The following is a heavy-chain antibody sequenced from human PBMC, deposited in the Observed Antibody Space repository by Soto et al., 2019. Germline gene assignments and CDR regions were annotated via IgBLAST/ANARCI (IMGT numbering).Heavy chain of an antibody. CDR2: ISYDGTNN. V-gene: IGHV3-30*18. CDR3: AKGDCSGGSCYFYPFDI. Sequence: PGGSLRLSCAASGFTFSSYGMHWVRQAPGKGLEWVAVISYDGTNNYYTESVKGRFTISRDNSKNTLFLQMNSLRAEDTAVYFCAKGDCSGGSCYFYPFDIWGQGTMVTVSS. J-gene: IGHJ3*02. D-gene: IGHD2-15*01. CDR1: GFTFSSYG.